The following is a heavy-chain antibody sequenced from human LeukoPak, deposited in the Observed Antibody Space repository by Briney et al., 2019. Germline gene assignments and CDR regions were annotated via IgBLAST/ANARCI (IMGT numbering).Heavy chain of an antibody. CDR1: GYTLTELS. CDR3: ATDSLRITMVRGVIKTYYYYGMDV. J-gene: IGHJ6*02. D-gene: IGHD3-10*01. CDR2: FDPEDSET. Sequence: ASVKVSCKVSGYTLTELSMHWVRQAPGKGLEWMGGFDPEDSETIYAQKFQGRVTMTEDTSTDTAYMELSSLRSEDTAVYYCATDSLRITMVRGVIKTYYYYGMDVWGQGTTVTVSS. V-gene: IGHV1-24*01.